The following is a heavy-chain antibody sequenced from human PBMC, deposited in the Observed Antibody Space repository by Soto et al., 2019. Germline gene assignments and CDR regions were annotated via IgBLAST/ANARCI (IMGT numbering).Heavy chain of an antibody. CDR2: IRRNAYGGTT. J-gene: IGHJ4*02. CDR1: GFTFGDYA. V-gene: IGHV3-49*04. CDR3: TRASSLDFDF. D-gene: IGHD3-16*01. Sequence: LRLSCTTSGFTFGDYAPSWVRQAPGKGLEWVGFIRRNAYGGTTDYAASVKGRFTISRDDSKSIAYLQMNSLRTEGTALYYCTRASSLDFDFWGQGTLVTVSS.